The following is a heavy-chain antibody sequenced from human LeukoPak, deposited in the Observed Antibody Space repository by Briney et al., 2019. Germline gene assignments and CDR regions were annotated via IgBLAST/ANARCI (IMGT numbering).Heavy chain of an antibody. Sequence: TGGSLRLSCAASGFTFSSAWMSWVRQAPGKGLEWVGRIKSKTDGGTTDYAAPVKGRFTISRDDSKNTLYLQMNSLKTEDTAVYYCTARHMTTVTHFDYWGQGTLVTVSS. V-gene: IGHV3-15*01. CDR3: TARHMTTVTHFDY. J-gene: IGHJ4*02. CDR1: GFTFSSAW. D-gene: IGHD4-11*01. CDR2: IKSKTDGGTT.